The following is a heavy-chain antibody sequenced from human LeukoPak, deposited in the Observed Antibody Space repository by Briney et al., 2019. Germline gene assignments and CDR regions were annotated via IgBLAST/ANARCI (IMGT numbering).Heavy chain of an antibody. V-gene: IGHV4-59*08. J-gene: IGHJ3*02. D-gene: IGHD3-10*01. Sequence: PSETLSLTCTVSGGSISSYYWSWIRQPPGKGLEWIGYIYYSGSTNYNPSLKSRVTISVDTSKNQFSLKLSSVTAVDTAVYYCARSHVLLWFGEPSHAFDIWGQGTMVTVSS. CDR1: GGSISSYY. CDR2: IYYSGST. CDR3: ARSHVLLWFGEPSHAFDI.